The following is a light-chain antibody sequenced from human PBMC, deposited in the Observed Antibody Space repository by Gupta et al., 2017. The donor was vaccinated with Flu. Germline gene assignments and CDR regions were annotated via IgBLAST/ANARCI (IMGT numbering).Light chain of an antibody. CDR1: SSNVGNNY. V-gene: IGLV1-51*01. CDR3: AAWDNSLSGFV. CDR2: ENN. Sequence: QSVFTQPPSVSAAPGQKVTISCSGSSSNVGNNYVSWYQQVPGTAPKLLIYENNKRPSGIPDRFSASKSGTSATLGITGLQTGDEADYFCAAWDNSLSGFVFGTGAQVTVL. J-gene: IGLJ1*01.